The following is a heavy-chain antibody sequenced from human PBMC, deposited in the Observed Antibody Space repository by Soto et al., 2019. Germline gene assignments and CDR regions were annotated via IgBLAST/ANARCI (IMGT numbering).Heavy chain of an antibody. Sequence: GASVKVSCKASGYTFTSYGISWVRQAPGQGLEWMGWISAYNGNTNYAQKLQGRVTMTTDTSTSTAYMELRSLRSDDTAVYYCAGRKIQLWFDAFDIWGQGTMVTVSS. CDR2: ISAYNGNT. CDR1: GYTFTSYG. J-gene: IGHJ3*02. V-gene: IGHV1-18*01. CDR3: AGRKIQLWFDAFDI. D-gene: IGHD5-18*01.